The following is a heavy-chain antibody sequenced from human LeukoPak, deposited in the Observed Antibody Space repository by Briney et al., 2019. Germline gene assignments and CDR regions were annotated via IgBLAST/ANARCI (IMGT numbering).Heavy chain of an antibody. CDR1: GFTVSNNY. CDR2: IYSGGTT. Sequence: GGSLRLSCAASGFTVSNNYLHWVRQAPGKGLEWVSVIYSGGTTYYANSVKGRFTISRDSSKNTMYLQMNSLRAEDTAVYYCAKVAAGQLDYWGQGTLVTVSS. D-gene: IGHD6-13*01. J-gene: IGHJ4*02. CDR3: AKVAAGQLDY. V-gene: IGHV3-53*01.